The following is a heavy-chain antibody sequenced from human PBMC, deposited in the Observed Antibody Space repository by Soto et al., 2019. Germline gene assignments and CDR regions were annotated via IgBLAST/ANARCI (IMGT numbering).Heavy chain of an antibody. CDR3: ARGYYGSGESFGGYYYYGMDV. J-gene: IGHJ6*02. CDR2: IIPIFGTA. Sequence: ASVKVSCKASGGTFSSYAISWVRQAPGQGLEWMGGIIPIFGTANYAQKFQGRVTITADESTSTAYMELSSLRSEDTAVYYCARGYYGSGESFGGYYYYGMDVWGQGTTVTVSS. D-gene: IGHD3-10*01. CDR1: GGTFSSYA. V-gene: IGHV1-69*13.